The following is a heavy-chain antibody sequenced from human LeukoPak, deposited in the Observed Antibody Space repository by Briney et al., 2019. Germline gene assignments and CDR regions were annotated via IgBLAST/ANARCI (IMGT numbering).Heavy chain of an antibody. Sequence: PGGSLRLSCAASGFTFSDFWVGWFRQAPGKGLEWVANINKDGSDKYYMDSVTGRFSISRDNAKNSLSLQMNSLRVDDTAVYYCARRVGTSGWSNFDYWGQGTLVTVPS. CDR3: ARRVGTSGWSNFDY. CDR1: GFTFSDFW. D-gene: IGHD6-19*01. J-gene: IGHJ4*02. CDR2: INKDGSDK. V-gene: IGHV3-7*01.